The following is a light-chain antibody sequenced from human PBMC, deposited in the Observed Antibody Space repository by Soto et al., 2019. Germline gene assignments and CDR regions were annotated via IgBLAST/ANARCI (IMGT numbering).Light chain of an antibody. CDR1: QSISSW. CDR2: KAS. Sequence: DIQMTQSPSTLSASVGDRVTITCRASQSISSWLAWYQQKPGKAPKLLIYKASSLESGVPSRFSGSGSGTAFTLTISSLHPDDFATYYCQQSLTFGQGTKVEIK. CDR3: QQSLT. J-gene: IGKJ1*01. V-gene: IGKV1-5*03.